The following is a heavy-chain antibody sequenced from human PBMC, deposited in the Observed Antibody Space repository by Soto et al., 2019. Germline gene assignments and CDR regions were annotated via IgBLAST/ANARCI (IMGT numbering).Heavy chain of an antibody. J-gene: IGHJ6*02. CDR2: IGSGGDT. V-gene: IGHV3-13*01. Sequence: EVQLVESGGGLVQPGGSLRLSVAASGFTLSSYDITWVRQATGEGLAWVSGIGSGGDTHYADSVKGRFIISREDGKNSLYLQMNNLRVGDTAVYYCTRKTPPTGMEVWGQGATVTVSS. CDR3: TRKTPPTGMEV. D-gene: IGHD3-9*01. CDR1: GFTLSSYD.